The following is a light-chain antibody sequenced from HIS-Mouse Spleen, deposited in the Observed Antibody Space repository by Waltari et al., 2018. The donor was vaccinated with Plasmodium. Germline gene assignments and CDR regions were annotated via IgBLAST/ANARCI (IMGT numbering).Light chain of an antibody. CDR2: KAS. CDR3: QQYNSYSWT. CDR1: QSISSR. J-gene: IGKJ1*01. V-gene: IGKV1-5*03. Sequence: DIQMTQSPSTLSASVGERVTITCRASQSISSRLAWYQQKPGKAPKPLIYKASSLESGVPSRFSGSGSGTEFTLTISSLQPDDFATYYCQQYNSYSWTFGQGTKVEIK.